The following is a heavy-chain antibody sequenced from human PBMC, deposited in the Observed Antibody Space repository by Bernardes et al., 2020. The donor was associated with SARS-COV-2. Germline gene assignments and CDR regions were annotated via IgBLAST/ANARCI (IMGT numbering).Heavy chain of an antibody. V-gene: IGHV3-33*01. CDR1: GFTFSSYG. J-gene: IGHJ6*02. CDR2: IWYDGSNK. CDR3: ARDFRVVITDATTDYGMDV. D-gene: IGHD3-3*01. Sequence: GGSLRLSCAASGFTFSSYGMHWVRQAPGKGLEWVAVIWYDGSNKYYADSVKGRFTISRDNSKNTLYLQMNSLRAEDTAVYYCARDFRVVITDATTDYGMDVWGQGTTVTVSS.